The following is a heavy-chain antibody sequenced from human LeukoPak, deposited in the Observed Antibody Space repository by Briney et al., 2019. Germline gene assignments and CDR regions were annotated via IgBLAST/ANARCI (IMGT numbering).Heavy chain of an antibody. V-gene: IGHV3-21*01. CDR2: ISSSSSYI. CDR3: ASTLQPGPGIAVAGMPIFDC. Sequence: GGSLRLSCAASGFTFSSYSMNWVRQAPGKGLEWVSSISSSSSYIYYADSVKGRFTISRDNAKNSLYLQMNSLRAEDTAVYYCASTLQPGPGIAVAGMPIFDCWGQGTLVTVSS. D-gene: IGHD6-19*01. J-gene: IGHJ4*02. CDR1: GFTFSSYS.